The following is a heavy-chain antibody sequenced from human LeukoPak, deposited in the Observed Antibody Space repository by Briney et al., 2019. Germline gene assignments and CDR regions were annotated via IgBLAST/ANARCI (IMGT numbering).Heavy chain of an antibody. CDR2: ISAYNGNT. D-gene: IGHD3-9*01. Sequence: ASVKVSCKASGYTFTSYGISWVRQAPGQGLEWMGWISAYNGNTNYAQKLQGRVTMTTDTSTSTAYMELRSLRSDDTAVYYCARDRGGVYYDILTGDYYMDVWGKGTTVTISS. V-gene: IGHV1-18*01. J-gene: IGHJ6*03. CDR1: GYTFTSYG. CDR3: ARDRGGVYYDILTGDYYMDV.